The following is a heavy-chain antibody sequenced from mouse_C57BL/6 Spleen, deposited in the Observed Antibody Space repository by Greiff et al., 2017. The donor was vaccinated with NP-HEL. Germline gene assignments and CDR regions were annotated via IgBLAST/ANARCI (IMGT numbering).Heavy chain of an antibody. CDR2: IDPDDGDT. CDR1: GFNIKDYY. V-gene: IGHV14-1*01. D-gene: IGHD1-1*01. CDR3: TLYGSSY. Sequence: EVQLQQSGAELVRPGASVKLSCTASGFNIKDYYMHWVKQRPEQGLEWIGRIDPDDGDTEYAPKFQGKATMTADTSSNKAYLQLSSLTSEDTAVYYCTLYGSSYWGQGTTLTVSS. J-gene: IGHJ2*01.